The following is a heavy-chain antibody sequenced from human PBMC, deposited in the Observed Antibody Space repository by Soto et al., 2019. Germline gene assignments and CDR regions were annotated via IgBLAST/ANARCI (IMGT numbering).Heavy chain of an antibody. D-gene: IGHD5-18*01. Sequence: TLSLTCTVSGGSINSAAYYWSWIRQHPGKGLEWIGYISHSGSTYYNPSLKSRVIISVDTSKNQFSLSLTSVTAADTAVYYCAREYTYGSNFFDCWGQGALVTVSS. CDR2: ISHSGST. CDR1: GGSINSAAYY. V-gene: IGHV4-31*03. J-gene: IGHJ4*02. CDR3: AREYTYGSNFFDC.